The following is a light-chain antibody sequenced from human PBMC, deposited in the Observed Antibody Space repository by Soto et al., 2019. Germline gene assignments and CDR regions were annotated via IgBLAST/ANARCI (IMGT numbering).Light chain of an antibody. V-gene: IGKV1-6*01. CDR2: AAS. CDR3: QQYTSYPLT. J-gene: IGKJ4*01. Sequence: AIQMTQSASSLSATVVYRVTITFRASQGIRNDLGWYQQKPGKAPKLLIYAASSLQSGVPSRFSGSGSGTEFTLTISSLQPDDFATYYCQQYTSYPLTFGGGTKVDIK. CDR1: QGIRND.